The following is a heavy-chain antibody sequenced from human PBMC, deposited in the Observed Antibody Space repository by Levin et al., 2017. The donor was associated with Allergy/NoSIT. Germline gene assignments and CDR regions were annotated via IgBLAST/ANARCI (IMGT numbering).Heavy chain of an antibody. D-gene: IGHD3-3*01. Sequence: GGSLRLSCAASGFTFSSYAMSWVRQAPGKGLEWVSAISGSGGSTYYADSVKGRFTISRDNSKNTLYLQMNSLRAEDTAVYYCAKDYRITIFGVVIRNPYYFDYWGQGTLVTVSS. CDR3: AKDYRITIFGVVIRNPYYFDY. V-gene: IGHV3-23*01. CDR2: ISGSGGST. CDR1: GFTFSSYA. J-gene: IGHJ4*02.